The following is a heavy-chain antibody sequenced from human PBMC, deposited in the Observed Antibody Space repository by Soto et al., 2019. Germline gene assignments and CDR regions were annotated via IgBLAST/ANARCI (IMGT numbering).Heavy chain of an antibody. J-gene: IGHJ5*02. Sequence: GGSLRLSCAASGFTFSSYAMSWVRQAPGKGLEWVSAISGSGGSTYYADSVKGRFTISRDNSKNTLYLQMNSLRAEDTAVYYCAKRSNEWLHPGQWFDPWGQGTLVTVSS. V-gene: IGHV3-23*01. D-gene: IGHD3-3*01. CDR3: AKRSNEWLHPGQWFDP. CDR1: GFTFSSYA. CDR2: ISGSGGST.